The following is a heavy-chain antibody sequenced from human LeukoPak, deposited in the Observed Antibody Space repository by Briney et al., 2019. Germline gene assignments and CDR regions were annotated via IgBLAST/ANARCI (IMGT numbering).Heavy chain of an antibody. CDR3: ARRSSKGQLWLREYYFDC. V-gene: IGHV3-7*01. Sequence: GGSLRLSCAASGFTFSSYWMSWVRQAPGKGLEWVANIKQDGSEKYYVDSVKGRFTISRDNAKNSLYLQMNSLRAEDTAVYYCARRSSKGQLWLREYYFDCWGQGTLVTVSS. D-gene: IGHD5-18*01. J-gene: IGHJ4*02. CDR2: IKQDGSEK. CDR1: GFTFSSYW.